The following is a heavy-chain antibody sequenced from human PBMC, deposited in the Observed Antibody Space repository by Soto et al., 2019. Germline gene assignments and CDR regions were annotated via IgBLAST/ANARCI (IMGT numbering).Heavy chain of an antibody. CDR2: ISSSSSYI. Sequence: GGSLRLSCAASGFTFRSYSMNWVRQAPGKGLEWVSSISSSSSYIYYADSVKGRFTISRDNAKNSLYLQMNSLRAEDTAVYYCARVKVAAVRIAFDPWGQGTLVTVSS. D-gene: IGHD6-13*01. J-gene: IGHJ5*02. CDR1: GFTFRSYS. CDR3: ARVKVAAVRIAFDP. V-gene: IGHV3-21*01.